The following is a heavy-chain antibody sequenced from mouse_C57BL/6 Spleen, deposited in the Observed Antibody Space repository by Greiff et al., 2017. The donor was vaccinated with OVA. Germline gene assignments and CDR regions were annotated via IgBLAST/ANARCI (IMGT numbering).Heavy chain of an antibody. Sequence: EVHLVESGGGLVQPKGSLKLSCAASGFSFNTYAMNWVRQAPGKGLEWVARIRSKSNNYATYYADSVKDRFTISRDDSESMLYLQMNNLKTEDTAMYYCVRHPPNGGYFDVWGTGTTVTVSS. CDR1: GFSFNTYA. CDR2: IRSKSNNYAT. D-gene: IGHD4-1*01. J-gene: IGHJ1*03. V-gene: IGHV10-1*01. CDR3: VRHPPNGGYFDV.